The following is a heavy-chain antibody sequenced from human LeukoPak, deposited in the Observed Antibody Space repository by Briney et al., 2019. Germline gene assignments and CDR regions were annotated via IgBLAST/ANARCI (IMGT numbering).Heavy chain of an antibody. CDR3: TRNAGSVGASYDY. CDR2: IYCSGST. V-gene: IGHV4-59*08. J-gene: IGHJ4*02. CDR1: DGSISSYY. D-gene: IGHD2-15*01. Sequence: PSETLSLTCNVSDGSISSYYWSWIRQPPGKGLEWIGYIYCSGSTNYNPSLKSRVTTSVDTSKNQFSLKLTSVTAADTAVYYCTRNAGSVGASYDYWGQGTLVTVSS.